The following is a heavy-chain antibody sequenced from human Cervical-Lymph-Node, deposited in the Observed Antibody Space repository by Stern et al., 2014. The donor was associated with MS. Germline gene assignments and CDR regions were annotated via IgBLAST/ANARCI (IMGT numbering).Heavy chain of an antibody. CDR1: GGSIRSGGYY. D-gene: IGHD1-26*01. CDR2: IYYSGST. V-gene: IGHV4-31*03. Sequence: QVQLVESGPGLVKPSQTLSLTCTISGGSIRSGGYYWRWIRQHPAKGLEWIGYIYYSGSTYYNPSLKSRVTISVDTSKNQFSLKLSSVTAADTAVYYCAREAKVGAPFDYWGQGTLVTVSS. CDR3: AREAKVGAPFDY. J-gene: IGHJ4*02.